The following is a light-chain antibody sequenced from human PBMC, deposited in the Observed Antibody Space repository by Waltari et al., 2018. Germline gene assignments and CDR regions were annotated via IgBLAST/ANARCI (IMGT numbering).Light chain of an antibody. CDR2: EVS. Sequence: QSALTQPPSVSGSPGQSVTISCTGTSSDVGSYNRVSWYQQPPGTAPKLLIYEVSNRAPGVPDRFSGSKSGNTASLTISGLQAEDEADYYCSLYTSSSSPVVFGGGTKLTVL. J-gene: IGLJ2*01. V-gene: IGLV2-18*01. CDR3: SLYTSSSSPVV. CDR1: SSDVGSYNR.